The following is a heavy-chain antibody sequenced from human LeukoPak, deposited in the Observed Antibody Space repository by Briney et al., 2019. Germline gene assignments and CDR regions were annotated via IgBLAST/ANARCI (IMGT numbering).Heavy chain of an antibody. D-gene: IGHD2-2*01. CDR3: AKDPYGTRYFDY. V-gene: IGHV3-23*01. CDR2: LSGSGGDT. Sequence: PGGSLRLSCAASGFTFSSYSMNWVRQAPGKGLEWVSSLSGSGGDTYNADSVKGRFTISRDNSKNTVYLQMNSLRAEDTAVYYCAKDPYGTRYFDYWGQGTLVTVSS. CDR1: GFTFSSYS. J-gene: IGHJ4*02.